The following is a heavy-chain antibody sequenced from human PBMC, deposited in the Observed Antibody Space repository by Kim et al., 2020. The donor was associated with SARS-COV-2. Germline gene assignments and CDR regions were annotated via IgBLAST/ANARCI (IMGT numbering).Heavy chain of an antibody. CDR2: ISGSSSTI. D-gene: IGHD4-17*01. Sequence: GGSLRLSCAASGFTFSTDSMNWVRQAPGKGLEWVSYISGSSSTIYYADSVKGRFTLSRDNAKNSLYLQMNSLRAEDTAVYYCARDYYGDYGFDCWGQGTL. CDR3: ARDYYGDYGFDC. CDR1: GFTFSTDS. J-gene: IGHJ4*02. V-gene: IGHV3-48*04.